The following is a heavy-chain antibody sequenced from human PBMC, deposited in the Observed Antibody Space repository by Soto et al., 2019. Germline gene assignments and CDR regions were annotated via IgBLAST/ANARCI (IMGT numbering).Heavy chain of an antibody. CDR3: ARDQSVAGPTTLFDP. V-gene: IGHV3-48*01. Sequence: PGGSLRLSCAASGFSFSDYSMNWVRQAPGRGLEWVSYISSSSFTIHYADSVEGRFTISRDNAKNTLYLQMNSLRAEDTAVYYCARDQSVAGPTTLFDPWGQGTLVTVSS. D-gene: IGHD6-19*01. CDR1: GFSFSDYS. J-gene: IGHJ5*02. CDR2: ISSSSFTI.